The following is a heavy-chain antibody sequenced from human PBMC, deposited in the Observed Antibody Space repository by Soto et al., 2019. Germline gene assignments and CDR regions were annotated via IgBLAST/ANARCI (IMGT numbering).Heavy chain of an antibody. CDR3: ATASGAYSYDRAY. CDR2: IYYSGAT. D-gene: IGHD3-22*01. CDR1: GDSVNSGDYF. Sequence: SETLSLTCTVSGDSVNSGDYFWTWIRQNPGKGLEWIGYIYYSGATYYNPSLRSRVAISLDKSKNEFSLKLRSVTAADTAVYYCATASGAYSYDRAYWGQGTLVTVSS. J-gene: IGHJ4*02. V-gene: IGHV4-31*03.